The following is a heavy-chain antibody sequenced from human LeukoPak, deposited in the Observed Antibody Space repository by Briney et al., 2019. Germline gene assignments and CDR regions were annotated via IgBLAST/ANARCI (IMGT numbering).Heavy chain of an antibody. Sequence: PGGSLRLSCTASGFTFSSYWMHWVRHAPGKGLVWVSRINSDGGSTIYADSVKGRFTISRDNAKNTLYLQMNSLRAEDTAVYYCARRIQGMAPYYFDYWGQGTLVTVSS. J-gene: IGHJ4*02. D-gene: IGHD5-24*01. CDR2: INSDGGST. CDR3: ARRIQGMAPYYFDY. V-gene: IGHV3-74*01. CDR1: GFTFSSYW.